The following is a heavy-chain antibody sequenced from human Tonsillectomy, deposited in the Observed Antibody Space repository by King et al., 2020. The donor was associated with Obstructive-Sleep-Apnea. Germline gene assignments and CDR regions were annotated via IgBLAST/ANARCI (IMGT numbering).Heavy chain of an antibody. Sequence: ESGGGVVQPGRSLRLSCAASGFGFSTFDMHWVRQAPGRGLEWVSVISYDGGDKDYADSVKGRFTISRDNSKNTLYLEMNSPRSEDTAVYYCARPYYDRNGYYYPYFDYWGQGALITVSS. V-gene: IGHV3-30*04. J-gene: IGHJ4*02. D-gene: IGHD3-22*01. CDR3: ARPYYDRNGYYYPYFDY. CDR1: GFGFSTFD. CDR2: ISYDGGDK.